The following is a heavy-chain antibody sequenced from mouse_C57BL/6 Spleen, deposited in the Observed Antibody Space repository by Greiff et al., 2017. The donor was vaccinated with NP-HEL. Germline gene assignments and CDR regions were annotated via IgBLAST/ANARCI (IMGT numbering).Heavy chain of an antibody. Sequence: QVQLKESGPELVKPGASVKISCKASGYAFSSSWMNWVKQRPGKGLEWIGRIYPGDGDTNYNGKFKGKATLTADKSSSTAYMQLSSLTSEDSAVYFCARGYDGYDYYFDYWGQGTTLTVSS. V-gene: IGHV1-82*01. CDR2: IYPGDGDT. CDR3: ARGYDGYDYYFDY. D-gene: IGHD2-3*01. CDR1: GYAFSSSW. J-gene: IGHJ2*01.